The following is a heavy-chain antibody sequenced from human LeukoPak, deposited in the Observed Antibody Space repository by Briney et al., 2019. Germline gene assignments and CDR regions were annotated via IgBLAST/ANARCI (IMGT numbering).Heavy chain of an antibody. D-gene: IGHD4-4*01. Sequence: SETLPLTCAVYGGSFSGYYWSWIRQPPGKGLEWIGEINHSGSTNYNPSLKSRVTISVDTSKNQFSLKLSSVTAADTAVYYCARATPTNLTTTRFDYWGQGTLVTVSS. CDR2: INHSGST. CDR3: ARATPTNLTTTRFDY. V-gene: IGHV4-34*01. J-gene: IGHJ4*02. CDR1: GGSFSGYY.